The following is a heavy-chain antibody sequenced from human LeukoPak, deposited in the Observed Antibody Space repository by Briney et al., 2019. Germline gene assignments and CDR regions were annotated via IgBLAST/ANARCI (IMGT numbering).Heavy chain of an antibody. CDR3: AKREYSDSSDYFPLFDN. CDR2: ISGNGGTT. Sequence: GGSLRHSCAASGFTFANYAMAWVRQAPGKGLKWVTGISGNGGTTYYSDSVKGRFTVSRDNSRNTLYPQMNSLRVEDTAVYYCAKREYSDSSDYFPLFDNWGQGTLVTVSS. V-gene: IGHV3-23*01. CDR1: GFTFANYA. J-gene: IGHJ4*02. D-gene: IGHD3-22*01.